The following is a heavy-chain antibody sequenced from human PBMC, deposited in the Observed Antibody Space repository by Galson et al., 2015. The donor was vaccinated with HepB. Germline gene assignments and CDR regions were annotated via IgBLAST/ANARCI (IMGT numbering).Heavy chain of an antibody. Sequence: VKVSCKASGYSFSSYSLHWVRQAPGQGLEWMGWISSDTENPTYTQGFTGRFVFSLDTSVSTAYLQISSLKTEDTAVYYCAGGRAVEVATMAYWGQGTLVTVSS. J-gene: IGHJ4*02. CDR3: AGGRAVEVATMAY. D-gene: IGHD5-24*01. CDR2: ISSDTENP. V-gene: IGHV7-4-1*02. CDR1: GYSFSSYS.